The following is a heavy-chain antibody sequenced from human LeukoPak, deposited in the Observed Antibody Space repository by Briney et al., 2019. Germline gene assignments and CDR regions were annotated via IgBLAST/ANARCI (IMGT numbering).Heavy chain of an antibody. V-gene: IGHV1-2*02. CDR1: GYTFTGYY. D-gene: IGHD6-13*01. Sequence: ASVKVSCKASGYTFTGYYMHWVRQAPGQGLEWMGWINPNSGGTNYAQKFQGRVTMTRDTSISTAYMELSRLRSDDTAVYYCARAGRAAAGPPYYYMDVWGKGTTVTVSS. CDR3: ARAGRAAAGPPYYYMDV. CDR2: INPNSGGT. J-gene: IGHJ6*03.